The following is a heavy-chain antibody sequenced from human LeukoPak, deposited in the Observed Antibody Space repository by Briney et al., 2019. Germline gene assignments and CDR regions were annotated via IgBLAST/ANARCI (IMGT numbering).Heavy chain of an antibody. D-gene: IGHD3-16*02. J-gene: IGHJ4*02. V-gene: IGHV5-51*01. Sequence: GESLKISCKGSGYSFTSYWMGWVRQMPGKGLEWMWIIYLGDSDTRYSPSFQGQVTISADKSISTAYLQWSSLKASDTAMYYCATSITFGGVIVFDYWGQGTLVTVSS. CDR2: IYLGDSDT. CDR3: ATSITFGGVIVFDY. CDR1: GYSFTSYW.